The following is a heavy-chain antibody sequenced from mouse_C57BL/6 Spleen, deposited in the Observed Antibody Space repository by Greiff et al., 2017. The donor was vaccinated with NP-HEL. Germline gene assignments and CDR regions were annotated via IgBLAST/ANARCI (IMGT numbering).Heavy chain of an antibody. CDR2: IDPSDSYT. CDR1: GYTFTSYW. D-gene: IGHD1-1*01. CDR3: ARSLYQGYFDV. Sequence: QVQLQQPGAELVRPGTSVKLSCKASGYTFTSYWMHWVKQRPGQGLEWIGVIDPSDSYTNYNQKFKGKATLTVDTSSSTAYMQLSSLTAEDSAVYYCARSLYQGYFDVWGTGTTVTVSS. V-gene: IGHV1-59*01. J-gene: IGHJ1*03.